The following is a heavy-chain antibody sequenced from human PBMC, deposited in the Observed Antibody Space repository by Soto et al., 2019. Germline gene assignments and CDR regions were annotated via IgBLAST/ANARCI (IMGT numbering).Heavy chain of an antibody. CDR1: GYTFTSTW. Sequence: QVQLVQSGAEVKKPGASVKVSCKASGYTFTSTWMHWVRQAPGQGLEWMGIINPYGGAATYAEKFQGRVTMTRDTSTATDYMELSSLRSEDTAMYYCARDRLHSSAYWWLDYWGQGTQVTVSS. J-gene: IGHJ4*02. CDR3: ARDRLHSSAYWWLDY. D-gene: IGHD3-22*01. V-gene: IGHV1-46*01. CDR2: INPYGGAA.